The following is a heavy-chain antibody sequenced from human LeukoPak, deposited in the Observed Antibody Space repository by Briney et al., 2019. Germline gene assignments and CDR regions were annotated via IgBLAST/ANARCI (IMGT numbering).Heavy chain of an antibody. J-gene: IGHJ6*03. D-gene: IGHD6-13*01. V-gene: IGHV3-74*01. CDR2: INSDGSST. Sequence: GGSLRLSCAASGFTFSSYWMHWVRQAPGKGLVWVSRINSDGSSTSYADSVKGRFTISRDNAKNTLYLQMNSLRAEDTAVYYCARDREEYSSSWSVYYYYYMDVWGKGTTVTVSS. CDR3: ARDREEYSSSWSVYYYYYMDV. CDR1: GFTFSSYW.